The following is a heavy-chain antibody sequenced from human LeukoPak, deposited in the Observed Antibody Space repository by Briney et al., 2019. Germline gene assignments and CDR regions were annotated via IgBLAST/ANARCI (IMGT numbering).Heavy chain of an antibody. CDR1: GITFSTYW. Sequence: GGSLRLSCAASGITFSTYWMSWVRQAPGKGLEWVANINQDGSQKRYVDSVQGRFTISRDNTKNSLFLQMNSLRAEDTAVYYCARLKDDVTKLDYWGQGTLVTASS. V-gene: IGHV3-7*01. CDR3: ARLKDDVTKLDY. CDR2: INQDGSQK. J-gene: IGHJ4*02. D-gene: IGHD2-8*01.